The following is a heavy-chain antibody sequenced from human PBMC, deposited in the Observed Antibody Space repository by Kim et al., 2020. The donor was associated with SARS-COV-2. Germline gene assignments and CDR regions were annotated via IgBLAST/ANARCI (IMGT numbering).Heavy chain of an antibody. CDR1: GGSVSSGSYY. CDR2: IYYSGST. Sequence: SETLSLTCTVSGGSVSSGSYYWSWIRQPPGKGLEWIGYIYYSGSTNYNPSLKSRVTISVDTSKNQFSLKLSSVTAADTTVYYCARGGWLVNYYFDYWGQGTLVTVSS. J-gene: IGHJ4*02. CDR3: ARGGWLVNYYFDY. D-gene: IGHD6-19*01. V-gene: IGHV4-61*01.